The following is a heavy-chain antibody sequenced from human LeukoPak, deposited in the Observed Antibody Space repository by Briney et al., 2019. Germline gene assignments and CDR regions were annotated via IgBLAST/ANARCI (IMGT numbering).Heavy chain of an antibody. V-gene: IGHV3-30*02. CDR3: AKGIGRNDILTGLDY. CDR1: GFTFSSYA. Sequence: GGSLRLSCAASGFTFSSYAMGWVRQAPGKGLEWVAFIRYDGSNKYYADSVKGRFTISRDNSKNTLYLQMNSLRAEDTAVYYCAKGIGRNDILTGLDYWGQGTLVTVSS. CDR2: IRYDGSNK. D-gene: IGHD3-9*01. J-gene: IGHJ4*02.